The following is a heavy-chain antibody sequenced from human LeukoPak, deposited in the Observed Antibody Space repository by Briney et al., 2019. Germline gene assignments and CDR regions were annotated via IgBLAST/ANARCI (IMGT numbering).Heavy chain of an antibody. D-gene: IGHD1-26*01. CDR3: ARYDSGSSNDAFDI. Sequence: SETLSLTCIVSGGSICSYYWSWIRQPPGKGLEWIGYIYNSGRTNYNPSLKSRVTISVDTSKNQFSLKLSSVTAADTAVYYCARYDSGSSNDAFDIWGQGTMVTVSS. CDR1: GGSICSYY. CDR2: IYNSGRT. V-gene: IGHV4-59*01. J-gene: IGHJ3*02.